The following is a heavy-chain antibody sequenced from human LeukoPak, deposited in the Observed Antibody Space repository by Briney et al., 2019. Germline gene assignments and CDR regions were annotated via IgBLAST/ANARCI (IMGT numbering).Heavy chain of an antibody. CDR1: GLTSGVYA. CDR3: TRDGGLMVRGVIISDYYYMDV. J-gene: IGHJ6*03. D-gene: IGHD3-10*01. Sequence: SLRLSCTASGLTSGVYAISWVRQAPEKGQEWVGFISSKVYGGTTDYPASVKGRFTISRDDSKSIAYLQMNSLKTEDTAVYYCTRDGGLMVRGVIISDYYYMDVWGKGTTVTISS. CDR2: ISSKVYGGTT. V-gene: IGHV3-49*04.